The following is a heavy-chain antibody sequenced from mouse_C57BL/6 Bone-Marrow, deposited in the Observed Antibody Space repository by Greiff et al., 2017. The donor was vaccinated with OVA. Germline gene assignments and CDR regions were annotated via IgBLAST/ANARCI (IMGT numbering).Heavy chain of an antibody. D-gene: IGHD1-1*01. J-gene: IGHJ2*01. V-gene: IGHV1-54*01. CDR3: TRNDGSSYPDY. CDR1: GYAFTNYL. CDR2: INPGSGGT. Sequence: QVQLQQSGAELVRPGTSVKVSCKASGYAFTNYLIEWVKQRPGQGLEWIGVINPGSGGTNYNEKFKGKATLTAEKASSTAYMQLSSLTSEDAAVYFCTRNDGSSYPDYWGQGTTLTVSS.